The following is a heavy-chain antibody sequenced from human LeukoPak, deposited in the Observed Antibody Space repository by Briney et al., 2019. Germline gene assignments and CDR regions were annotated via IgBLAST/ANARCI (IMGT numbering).Heavy chain of an antibody. J-gene: IGHJ3*02. CDR3: ARVSPRFDAFDI. CDR2: MNPNSGNT. Sequence: VSVKVSCKASGYTFTSYDINWVRQATGQGLEWMGWMNPNSGNTGYAQKFQGRVTMTRNTSISTAYMELSSLRSEDTAVYYCARVSPRFDAFDIWGQGTMVTVSS. V-gene: IGHV1-8*01. CDR1: GYTFTSYD.